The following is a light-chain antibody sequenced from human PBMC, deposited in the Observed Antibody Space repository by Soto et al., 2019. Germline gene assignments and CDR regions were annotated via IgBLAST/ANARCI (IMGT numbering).Light chain of an antibody. Sequence: DIQMTQSPSSLSASVGDRVTITCRATQSLSGYLNWYQQKPGKAPNLLIYAASTLQSGVPSRFSGSGYGTAFTLTINSLQPEDFETYYCQQSYGTPFTVGPGTKVDS. V-gene: IGKV1-39*01. CDR3: QQSYGTPFT. CDR2: AAS. CDR1: QSLSGY. J-gene: IGKJ3*01.